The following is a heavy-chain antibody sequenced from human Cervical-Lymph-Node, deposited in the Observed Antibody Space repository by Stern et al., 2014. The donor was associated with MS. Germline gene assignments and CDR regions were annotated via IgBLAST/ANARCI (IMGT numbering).Heavy chain of an antibody. CDR1: GYTFTSYG. Sequence: VQLVQSGAEVKKPGASVKVSCKASGYTFTSYGISWVRQAPGQGLEWMGWISAYNGNTNYAQQLQGRVTMTTDTSTSTAYMELRSLRSDDTAVYYCARDGYDFWSGYYRYYYYGMDVWGQGTTVTVSS. CDR2: ISAYNGNT. D-gene: IGHD3-3*01. J-gene: IGHJ6*02. V-gene: IGHV1-18*04. CDR3: ARDGYDFWSGYYRYYYYGMDV.